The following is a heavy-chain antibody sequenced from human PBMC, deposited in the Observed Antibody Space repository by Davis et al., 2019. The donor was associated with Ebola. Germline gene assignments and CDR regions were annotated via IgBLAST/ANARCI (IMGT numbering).Heavy chain of an antibody. D-gene: IGHD4-17*01. CDR2: IYYNGNT. Sequence: SETLSLTCTVSGASITNYYWSWIRQSPGKGLEWIGYIYYNGNTNYNPSLKNRVTISIDTSKNQFFLNLTSVTATDTAVYYCARKTYGDVWGQGNTATVSS. V-gene: IGHV4-59*01. CDR3: ARKTYGDV. CDR1: GASITNYY. J-gene: IGHJ6*02.